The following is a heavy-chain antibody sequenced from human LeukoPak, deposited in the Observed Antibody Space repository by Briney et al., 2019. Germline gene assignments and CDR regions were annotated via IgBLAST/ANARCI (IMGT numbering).Heavy chain of an antibody. Sequence: SETLSLTCTVSGGSIISSNHYWGWTRQPPGKGLEWFGSISYSGGTAYNPSLKSRVTISVDTSKNQFSLNLSSVTAADTAVYYCARHYGAHRDYYGLDVWGQGTTVTVSS. V-gene: IGHV4-39*07. J-gene: IGHJ6*02. CDR1: GGSIISSNHY. D-gene: IGHD4-17*01. CDR2: ISYSGGT. CDR3: ARHYGAHRDYYGLDV.